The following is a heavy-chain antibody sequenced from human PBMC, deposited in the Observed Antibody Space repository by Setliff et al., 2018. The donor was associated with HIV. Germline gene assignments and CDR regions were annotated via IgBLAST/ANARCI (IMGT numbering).Heavy chain of an antibody. J-gene: IGHJ4*02. CDR1: GGSIGSHY. CDR3: ARGFLSIFGVVSYFDY. V-gene: IGHV4-59*11. D-gene: IGHD3-3*01. Sequence: PSETLSLTCTVSGGSIGSHYWSWIRQPPGKGLEWIGFISYSGSPNSNPSLKSRVTISVDTSKNQSSLKLGSVTAADTAVYYCARGFLSIFGVVSYFDYWGQGTQVTVSS. CDR2: ISYSGSP.